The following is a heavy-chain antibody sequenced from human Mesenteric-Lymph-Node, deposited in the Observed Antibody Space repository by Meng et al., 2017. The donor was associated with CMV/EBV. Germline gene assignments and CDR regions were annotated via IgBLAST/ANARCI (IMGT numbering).Heavy chain of an antibody. V-gene: IGHV4-34*01. CDR3: ARDQAVVVIQPEDY. CDR2: INHSGST. Sequence: SETLSLTCAVYGGSFSGYYWSWIRQPPGKGLEWIGEINHSGSTNYNPSLKSRVTISIDTSKNQFSLKLSSVTAADTAVYYCARDQAVVVIQPEDYWGQGTLVTVSS. CDR1: GGSFSGYY. D-gene: IGHD2-2*01. J-gene: IGHJ4*02.